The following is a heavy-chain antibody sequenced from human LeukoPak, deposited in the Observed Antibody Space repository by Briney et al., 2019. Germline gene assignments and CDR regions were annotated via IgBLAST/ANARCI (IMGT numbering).Heavy chain of an antibody. CDR1: GFTLSYYG. Sequence: GGSLRLSCAASGFTLSYYGMHWVRQAPGKGLEWVALIWSDGSNENYADSVKGRFTISRDTSRSTLYLQMHSLRAEDTAVYYCGRDAGSCGSYWYFGLWGRGTQV. CDR2: IWSDGSNE. V-gene: IGHV3-33*01. J-gene: IGHJ2*01. D-gene: IGHD2-21*01. CDR3: GRDAGSCGSYWYFGL.